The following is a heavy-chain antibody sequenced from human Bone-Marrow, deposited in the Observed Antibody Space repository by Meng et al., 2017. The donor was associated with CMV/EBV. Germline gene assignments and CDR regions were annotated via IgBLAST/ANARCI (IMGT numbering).Heavy chain of an antibody. CDR1: GFTFSSYS. Sequence: GESLKISCAASGFTFSSYSMNWVRQAPGKGLEWVSYISSSSNTIYYADSVKGRFTISRDNAKNSLYLQMNSLRAEDTAVYYCARTHQPATYYDLWGLATPFDPWGQGTLVTVSS. V-gene: IGHV3-48*04. J-gene: IGHJ5*02. CDR3: ARTHQPATYYDLWGLATPFDP. CDR2: ISSSSNTI. D-gene: IGHD3-3*01.